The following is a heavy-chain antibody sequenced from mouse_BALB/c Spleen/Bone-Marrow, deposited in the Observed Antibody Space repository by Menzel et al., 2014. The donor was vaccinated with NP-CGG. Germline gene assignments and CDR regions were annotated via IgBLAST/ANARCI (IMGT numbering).Heavy chain of an antibody. Sequence: EVHLVESGPELVKPGASVKISCKASGYKFNDYNMHWVKQSHGKSLEWIGYIYPYNGGTGYNQKFKSKATLTVDNSSSTAYMELRSLTSEDSAVYYCARGYSWYFDVWGAGTTVTVSS. CDR2: IYPYNGGT. CDR3: ARGYSWYFDV. V-gene: IGHV1S29*02. J-gene: IGHJ1*01. D-gene: IGHD2-3*01. CDR1: GYKFNDYN.